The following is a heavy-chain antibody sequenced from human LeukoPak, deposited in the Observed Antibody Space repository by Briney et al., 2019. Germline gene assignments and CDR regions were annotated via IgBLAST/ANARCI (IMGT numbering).Heavy chain of an antibody. V-gene: IGHV3-7*01. CDR2: IKQDGSEK. D-gene: IGHD6-13*01. Sequence: GGSLRLSCAASGFTFSTYWMSWVRQAPGKGLKWVANIKQDGSEKYYLDSVKGRFTISRDNAKNSLYLQMNSLRAEDTAVYFCTREAAAGIDYWGQGTLVTVSS. J-gene: IGHJ4*02. CDR1: GFTFSTYW. CDR3: TREAAAGIDY.